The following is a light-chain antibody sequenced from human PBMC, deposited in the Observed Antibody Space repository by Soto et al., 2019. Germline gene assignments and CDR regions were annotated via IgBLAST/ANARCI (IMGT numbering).Light chain of an antibody. Sequence: DIQMTQSPSSLSASVGDRVTMTCRASQDIRNYVARYQQKPGEVPKLLIYAASTLQSGVPARFSGGGFGTDFTLTISSLRPEDVATYYCQRYHSALLTFGPGTKVDLK. J-gene: IGKJ3*01. CDR1: QDIRNY. CDR3: QRYHSALLT. V-gene: IGKV1-27*01. CDR2: AAS.